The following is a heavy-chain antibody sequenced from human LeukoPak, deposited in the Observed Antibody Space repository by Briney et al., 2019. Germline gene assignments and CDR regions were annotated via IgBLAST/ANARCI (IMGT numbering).Heavy chain of an antibody. CDR3: ARSAEPYCSSTSCTSYMDV. D-gene: IGHD2-2*01. J-gene: IGHJ6*03. V-gene: IGHV3-20*04. CDR1: GFTFDDYG. CDR2: INWNGGST. Sequence: PGGSPRLSCAASGFTFDDYGMSWVRQAPGKGLEWVSGINWNGGSTGYADSVKGRFTISRDNAKNSLYLQMNSLRAEDTALYYCARSAEPYCSSTSCTSYMDVWGKGTTVTVSS.